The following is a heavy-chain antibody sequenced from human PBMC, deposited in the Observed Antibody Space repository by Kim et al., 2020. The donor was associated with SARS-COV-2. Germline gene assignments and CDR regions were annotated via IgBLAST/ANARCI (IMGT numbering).Heavy chain of an antibody. J-gene: IGHJ4*02. V-gene: IGHV3-15*01. Sequence: DYAAPVKGRFTISRDDSKNTLYLQMNSMKTEDTAVYYCTPDVEPSYFDYWGQGTLVTVSS. CDR3: TPDVEPSYFDY.